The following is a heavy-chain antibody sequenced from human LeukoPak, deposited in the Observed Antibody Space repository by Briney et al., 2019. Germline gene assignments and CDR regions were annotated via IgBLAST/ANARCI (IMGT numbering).Heavy chain of an antibody. J-gene: IGHJ6*02. CDR3: ARDNIVVVPAAGETYYYGMDV. D-gene: IGHD2-2*01. Sequence: TLSLTCTVSGGSISSGGYYWSWIRQHPGKGLEWIGYIYYSGSTYYNPSLKSRVTISVDTSKNQFSLKLSSVTAADTAVYYCARDNIVVVPAAGETYYYGMDVWGQGTTVTVSS. CDR2: IYYSGST. V-gene: IGHV4-31*03. CDR1: GGSISSGGYY.